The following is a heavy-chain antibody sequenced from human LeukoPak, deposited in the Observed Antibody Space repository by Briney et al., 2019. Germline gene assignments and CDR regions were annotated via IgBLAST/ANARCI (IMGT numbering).Heavy chain of an antibody. CDR2: IRYDGSNK. CDR1: GFTFSSYG. D-gene: IGHD3-10*01. V-gene: IGHV3-30*02. J-gene: IGHJ4*02. CDR3: ARDYDYYGSGSYSDY. Sequence: GGSLRLSCAASGFTFSSYGMHWVRQAPDKGLEWVAIIRYDGSNKYYADSVKGRFTISRDNSKNTLYLQMNSLRAEDTAVYYCARDYDYYGSGSYSDYWGQGTLVTVSS.